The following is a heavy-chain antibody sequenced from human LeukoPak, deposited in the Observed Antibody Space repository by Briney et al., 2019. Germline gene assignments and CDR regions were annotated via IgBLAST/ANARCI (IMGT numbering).Heavy chain of an antibody. CDR2: IYYSGST. V-gene: IGHV4-59*08. CDR3: ATTRREDGSGSFDY. CDR1: SGSISIYY. Sequence: TTSHTLSLTCTVSSGSISIYYGSWIRHPPGKRLEWMRYIYYSGSTNYNPSLKSRVTISVDTSKNQFSLKLSSVTAADTAVYYCATTRREDGSGSFDYWGQGTLVTVSS. J-gene: IGHJ4*02. D-gene: IGHD3-10*01.